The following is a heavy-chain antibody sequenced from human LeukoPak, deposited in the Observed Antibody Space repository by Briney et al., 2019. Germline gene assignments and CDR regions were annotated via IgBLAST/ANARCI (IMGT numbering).Heavy chain of an antibody. Sequence: SETLSLTCTVSGDSISSYYWSWVRQPPGKGLEWIGYIYYSGSTNYNPSLKSRVTISVDTSKNQFSLKLSSVTAADTAVYYCARGLRWSPIDYWGQGTLVTVSS. CDR2: IYYSGST. J-gene: IGHJ4*02. CDR3: ARGLRWSPIDY. D-gene: IGHD4-23*01. V-gene: IGHV4-59*01. CDR1: GDSISSYY.